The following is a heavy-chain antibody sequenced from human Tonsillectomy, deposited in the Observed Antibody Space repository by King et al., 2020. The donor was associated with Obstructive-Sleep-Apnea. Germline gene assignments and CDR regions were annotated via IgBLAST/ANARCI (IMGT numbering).Heavy chain of an antibody. D-gene: IGHD5-12*01. CDR1: GFTFSSYA. Sequence: VQLVESGGGVVQPGRSLRLSCAASGFTFSSYAIYWVRQAPGKGLEGVAGISYEGSNKCYADSVKGRLTVSRDNSKNTLFQQMNSLRAEDTAGYYCAGARGLVGGYDFEYYYSGMDVWGQGTTVTVPS. CDR2: ISYEGSNK. J-gene: IGHJ6*02. CDR3: AGARGLVGGYDFEYYYSGMDV. V-gene: IGHV3-30*04.